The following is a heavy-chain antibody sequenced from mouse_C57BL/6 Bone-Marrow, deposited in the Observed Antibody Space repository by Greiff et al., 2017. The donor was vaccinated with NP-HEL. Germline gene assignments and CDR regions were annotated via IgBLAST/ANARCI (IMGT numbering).Heavy chain of an antibody. CDR1: GFTFSSYG. D-gene: IGHD2-4*01. V-gene: IGHV5-6*02. CDR2: ISSGGSYT. Sequence: DVKLVESGGDLVKPGGSLKLSCAASGFTFSSYGMSWVRQTPDKRLEWVATISSGGSYTYYPDSVKGRFTISRDNAKNTLYLQMSSLKSEDTAMYYCARQGGIDYGAWFAYWGQGTLVTVSA. J-gene: IGHJ3*01. CDR3: ARQGGIDYGAWFAY.